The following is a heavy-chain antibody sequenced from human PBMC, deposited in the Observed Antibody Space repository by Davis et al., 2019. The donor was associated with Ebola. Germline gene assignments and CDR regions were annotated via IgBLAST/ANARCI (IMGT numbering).Heavy chain of an antibody. CDR1: GGSVSRGSYY. CDR3: ARAYRYSSSWYLNWYFDL. V-gene: IGHV4-61*01. J-gene: IGHJ2*01. D-gene: IGHD6-13*01. CDR2: IYYSGST. Sequence: SETLSPTCPVSGGSVSRGSYYWSWIRQPPGKGLEWFGYIYYSGSTNYNPSLKSRVTISVDTSKNQFFLKLSSVTAAETAVYYCARAYRYSSSWYLNWYFDLWGRGTLVTVSS.